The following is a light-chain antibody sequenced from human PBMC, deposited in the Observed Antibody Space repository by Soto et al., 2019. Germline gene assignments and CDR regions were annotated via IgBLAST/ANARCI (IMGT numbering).Light chain of an antibody. CDR3: QQYVNSLWT. V-gene: IGKV3-20*01. CDR2: GAS. CDR1: QDVSSNS. J-gene: IGKJ1*01. Sequence: EIVLTQSPGTLSLSPGERATLSCRASQDVSSNSLAWYRQKPGQAPRLLIYGASSRATGIPDRFSGSGSGTDFTLTISRLEPEDFAGYFCQQYVNSLWTFGQGTKVEIK.